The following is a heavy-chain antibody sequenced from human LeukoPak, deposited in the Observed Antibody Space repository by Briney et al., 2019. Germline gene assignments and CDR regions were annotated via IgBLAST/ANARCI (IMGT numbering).Heavy chain of an antibody. J-gene: IGHJ4*02. CDR3: ARVPPPSSGYYYMKYYFDY. CDR1: GFTVSSNY. D-gene: IGHD3-22*01. V-gene: IGHV3-53*01. CDR2: IYSGGST. Sequence: GGSLRLSCAASGFTVSSNYMSWVRQAPGKGLEWVSVIYSGGSTYYADSVKGRFTISRDNSKNTLYLQMNSLRAEDTAVYYCARVPPPSSGYYYMKYYFDYWGQGTLVTVSS.